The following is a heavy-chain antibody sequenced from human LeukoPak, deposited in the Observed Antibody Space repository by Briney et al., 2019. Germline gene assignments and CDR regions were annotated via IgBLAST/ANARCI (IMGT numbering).Heavy chain of an antibody. CDR2: IYYNGHT. CDR1: AGSISNSY. D-gene: IGHD3-3*02. CDR3: ATILPVNYYMDV. J-gene: IGHJ6*03. Sequence: SETLSLTCTVSAGSISNSYWSWIRQPPGKGLESIGYIYYNGHTNYNPSLKSRVTISVDTPKNQFSLNLSSVTAADTAVYYCATILPVNYYMDVWGKGTTVTVSS. V-gene: IGHV4-59*01.